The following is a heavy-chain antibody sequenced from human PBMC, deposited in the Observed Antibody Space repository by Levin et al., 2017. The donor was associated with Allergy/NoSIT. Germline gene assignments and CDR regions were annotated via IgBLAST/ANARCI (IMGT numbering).Heavy chain of an antibody. J-gene: IGHJ6*02. CDR3: ARGHFGMDV. CDR2: IDIRSRDT. CDR1: GFTFSNYY. Sequence: GGSLRLSCAASGFTFSNYYMTWIRQAPGKGLEWISYIDIRSRDTNYADSVKGRFTVSRDNTKKSLYLQMNSLRGEDTAVYYCARGHFGMDVWGQGTTVTVSS. V-gene: IGHV3-11*05.